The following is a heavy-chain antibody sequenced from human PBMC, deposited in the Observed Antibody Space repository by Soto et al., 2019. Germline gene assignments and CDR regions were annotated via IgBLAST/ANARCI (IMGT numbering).Heavy chain of an antibody. CDR2: INSDGRST. CDR3: VRESDAFDI. V-gene: IGHV3-74*01. J-gene: IGHJ3*02. CDR1: GFTFSSYY. Sequence: GGSLRLSCAPSGFTFSSYYMHWVRQAPGKGLVWVSRINSDGRSTSDADSVKGRFTISRDNAKNTLFLQMNSLRAEDTAVYYCVRESDAFDIWGQGTMVTVSS.